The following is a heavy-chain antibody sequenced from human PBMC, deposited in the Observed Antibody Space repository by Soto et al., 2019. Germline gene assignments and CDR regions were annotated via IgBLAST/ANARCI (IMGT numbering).Heavy chain of an antibody. V-gene: IGHV1-18*01. CDR2: ISPHKGDT. CDR3: ARDLDASGSYFTNY. CDR1: GYTFSSIG. J-gene: IGHJ4*02. Sequence: ASVKVSCKTSGYTFSSIGISWVRQAPGQGLEWMGWISPHKGDTYYAQRLQGRVTMTTDTSTSTAYMELRSLRSDDTAVYFCARDLDASGSYFTNYWGQGTLVTVSS. D-gene: IGHD3-10*01.